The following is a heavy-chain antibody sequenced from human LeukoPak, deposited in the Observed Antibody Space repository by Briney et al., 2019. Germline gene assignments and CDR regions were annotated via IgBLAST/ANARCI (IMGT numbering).Heavy chain of an antibody. CDR2: IYTSGRT. D-gene: IGHD6-6*01. J-gene: IGHJ4*02. V-gene: IGHV4-4*07. Sequence: PSQTLSLTCTVSGGSISSYYWSWIRQPAGKGLEWIGRIYTSGRTNYNPSLKSRVTMSVDTSKKQFSLKPSSVTAADTAVYYCARDPQLGPFDYWGQGTLVTVSS. CDR3: ARDPQLGPFDY. CDR1: GGSISSYY.